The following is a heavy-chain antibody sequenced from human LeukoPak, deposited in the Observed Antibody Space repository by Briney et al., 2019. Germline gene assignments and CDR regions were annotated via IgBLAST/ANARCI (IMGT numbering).Heavy chain of an antibody. CDR2: ISSSSYI. V-gene: IGHV3-21*01. Sequence: GGSLRLSCAASGFTFSSYSMNWVRQAPGKGLEWVSSISSSSYIYYADSVKGRFTISRDNAKNSLYLQMNSLRAEDTAVYYCARSIAVAAFDYWGQGTLVTVSS. D-gene: IGHD6-19*01. CDR1: GFTFSSYS. J-gene: IGHJ4*02. CDR3: ARSIAVAAFDY.